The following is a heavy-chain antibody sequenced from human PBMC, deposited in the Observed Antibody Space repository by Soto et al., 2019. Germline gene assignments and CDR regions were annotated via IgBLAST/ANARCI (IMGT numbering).Heavy chain of an antibody. D-gene: IGHD6-19*01. CDR1: GFTFGSGR. CDR2: IKSKTDGGTT. Sequence: GGSLRLSCAASGFTFGSGRMNWVGQGPGKGPEWVGHIKSKTDGGTTDYAAPVKGRFTISRDDSKDTLYLQMDSLKAEDTAVYYCTLEGGAVAGPRHGYWGQGTLVTVSS. V-gene: IGHV3-15*07. J-gene: IGHJ4*02. CDR3: TLEGGAVAGPRHGY.